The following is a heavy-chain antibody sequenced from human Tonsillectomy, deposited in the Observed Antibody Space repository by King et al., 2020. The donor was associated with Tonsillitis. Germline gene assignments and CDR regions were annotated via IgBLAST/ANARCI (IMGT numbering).Heavy chain of an antibody. D-gene: IGHD4-17*01. CDR3: ARDSPTLGDDGTDWFAP. Sequence: QLQESGPGLVKPSETLSLTCTVSGGSISRYYWSWIRQPAGKGLEWIGRIYTSGSTNYNPSLKSRVTMSVDTSKNQFSLKPSSVTAADTAVYYCARDSPTLGDDGTDWFAPWGQGTLVTVSS. CDR1: GGSISRYY. J-gene: IGHJ5*02. V-gene: IGHV4-4*07. CDR2: IYTSGST.